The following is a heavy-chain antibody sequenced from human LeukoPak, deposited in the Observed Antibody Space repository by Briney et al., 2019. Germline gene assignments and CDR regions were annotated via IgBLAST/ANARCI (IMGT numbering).Heavy chain of an antibody. Sequence: SETLSLTCTVSGGSISSSSYYWGWIRQPPGKGLEWIGSIYYSGSTYYNSSLKSRVTISVDTSKNQFSLKLSSVTAADTAVYYCAREGYYDSSGYAFDYWGQGTLVTVSS. CDR1: GGSISSSSYY. D-gene: IGHD3-22*01. J-gene: IGHJ4*02. CDR2: IYYSGST. V-gene: IGHV4-39*07. CDR3: AREGYYDSSGYAFDY.